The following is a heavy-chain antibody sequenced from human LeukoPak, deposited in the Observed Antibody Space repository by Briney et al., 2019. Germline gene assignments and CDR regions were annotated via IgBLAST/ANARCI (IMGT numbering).Heavy chain of an antibody. D-gene: IGHD3-22*01. CDR2: IYYSGST. J-gene: IGHJ4*02. CDR1: GGSISSGDYY. V-gene: IGHV4-30-4*08. Sequence: PSQTLSLTCTVSGGSISSGDYYWSWIRQPPGKGLEWIGYIYYSGSTYYNPSLKSRVTISVDTSKNQFSLKLSSVTAADTAVYYCARVAPTAHYYDSSGYYSAFDYWGQGTLVTVSS. CDR3: ARVAPTAHYYDSSGYYSAFDY.